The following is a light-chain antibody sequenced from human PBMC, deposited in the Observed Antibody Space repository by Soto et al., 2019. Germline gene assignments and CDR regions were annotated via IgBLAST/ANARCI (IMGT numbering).Light chain of an antibody. CDR3: QQYNSYSRT. CDR2: DAS. V-gene: IGKV1-5*01. J-gene: IGKJ1*01. Sequence: DILMTQSPSTLSASVGDRVTITCRASQSISSWLAWYQQKPGKAPKLLFYDASRLESGVPSRFSGSGSGREFTLTISSLQPDDFATYYCQQYNSYSRTFGQGTKVEIK. CDR1: QSISSW.